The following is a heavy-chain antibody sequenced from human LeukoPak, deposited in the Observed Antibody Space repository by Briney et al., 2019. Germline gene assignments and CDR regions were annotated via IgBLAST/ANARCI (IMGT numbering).Heavy chain of an antibody. V-gene: IGHV1-18*01. D-gene: IGHD3-22*01. J-gene: IGHJ4*02. Sequence: ASVKVSCKASGYTFTSYGISWVRQAPGQGLEWMGWISAYNGNTNYAQKLQGRVTMTTDTSTSTVYMELRSLRSDDTAVYYCAREGDFSYYDSSGYYYWGQGTLVTVSS. CDR3: AREGDFSYYDSSGYYY. CDR1: GYTFTSYG. CDR2: ISAYNGNT.